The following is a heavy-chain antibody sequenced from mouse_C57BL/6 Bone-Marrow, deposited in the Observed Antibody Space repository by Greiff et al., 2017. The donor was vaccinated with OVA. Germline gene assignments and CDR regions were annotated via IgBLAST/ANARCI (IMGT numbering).Heavy chain of an antibody. V-gene: IGHV1-64*01. CDR1: GYTFTSYW. CDR3: ARREYYYGSSYVGFAY. D-gene: IGHD1-1*01. Sequence: QVQLQQPGAELVKPGASVKLSCKASGYTFTSYWMHWVKQRPGQGLEWIGMIHPNSGSTNYNEKFKSKATLTVDKSSSTAYMQLSSLTSEDSAVYYCARREYYYGSSYVGFAYWGQGTLVTVSA. J-gene: IGHJ3*01. CDR2: IHPNSGST.